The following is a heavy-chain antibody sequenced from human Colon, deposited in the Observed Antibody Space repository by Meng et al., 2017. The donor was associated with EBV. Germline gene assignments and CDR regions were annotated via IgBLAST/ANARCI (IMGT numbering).Heavy chain of an antibody. V-gene: IGHV4-34*01. CDR3: ARGGGVIKGLVTWFDP. J-gene: IGHJ5*02. D-gene: IGHD2-8*01. Sequence: SGGGLVQPGGSLRLSCTASGFTFSDYFMDWVRQAPGKGLEWIGEINHSGTINYNPSLRSRVTISVDRSNNQFSLRLSSVTAADTAVYYCARGGGVIKGLVTWFDPWGQGTLVTVSS. CDR2: INHSGTI. CDR1: GFTFSDYF.